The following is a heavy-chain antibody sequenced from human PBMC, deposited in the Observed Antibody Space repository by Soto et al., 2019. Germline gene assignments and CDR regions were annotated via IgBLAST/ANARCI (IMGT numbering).Heavy chain of an antibody. D-gene: IGHD3-10*01. Sequence: QVPLVQSGAEVKKPGSSVTVSCKASGGTFSSYAIHWVRQAPGQGLEWMGGIIPMYGPVKYAQRFQGRVTIPADESTTTVYMELTSLTSQDTAVYYCARVTSMVRGVIDNWFDPWGHGTLVTVSS. CDR1: GGTFSSYA. CDR2: IIPMYGPV. J-gene: IGHJ5*02. CDR3: ARVTSMVRGVIDNWFDP. V-gene: IGHV1-69*01.